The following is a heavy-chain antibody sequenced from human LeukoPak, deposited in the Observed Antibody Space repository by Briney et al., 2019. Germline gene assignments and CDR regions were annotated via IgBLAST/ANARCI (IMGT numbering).Heavy chain of an antibody. J-gene: IGHJ4*02. D-gene: IGHD3-22*01. CDR1: GGSISNYY. CDR2: IYYSGST. CDR3: ARVDSSGYCPGIDY. Sequence: SETLSLTCTVSGGSISNYYWSWIRQPPGKGLEWIGYIYYSGSTNYNPSLKSRVTISVDTSKNQFSLKLSSVTAADTAVYYCARVDSSGYCPGIDYWGQGTLVTVSS. V-gene: IGHV4-59*01.